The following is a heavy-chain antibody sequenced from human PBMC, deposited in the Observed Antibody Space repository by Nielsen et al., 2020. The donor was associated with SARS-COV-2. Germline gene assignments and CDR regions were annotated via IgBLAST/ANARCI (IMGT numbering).Heavy chain of an antibody. Sequence: SETLSLTCTVSGGSISSGGYYWSWIRQHPGKGLEWIGYIFYSGSTNYNPSLKSRVTISVDTSKNQFSLKLSSVTAADTAVYYCARDLRRIAAAGPWDYGMDVWGQGTTVTVSS. CDR2: IFYSGST. V-gene: IGHV4-61*08. J-gene: IGHJ6*02. CDR1: GGSISSGGYY. D-gene: IGHD6-13*01. CDR3: ARDLRRIAAAGPWDYGMDV.